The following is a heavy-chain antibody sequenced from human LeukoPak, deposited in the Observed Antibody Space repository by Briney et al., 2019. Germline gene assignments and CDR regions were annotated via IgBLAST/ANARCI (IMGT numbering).Heavy chain of an antibody. CDR3: ARYCSSTSCHPGFDY. Sequence: GGSLRPSCAASGFTFSTYSMNWVRQAPGKGLEWVSYISSSSSNIYYADSVKGRFTISRDNAKNSLYLQMNSLRAEDTAVYYCARYCSSTSCHPGFDYWGQGTLVTVSS. CDR2: ISSSSSNI. D-gene: IGHD2-2*01. J-gene: IGHJ4*02. V-gene: IGHV3-48*01. CDR1: GFTFSTYS.